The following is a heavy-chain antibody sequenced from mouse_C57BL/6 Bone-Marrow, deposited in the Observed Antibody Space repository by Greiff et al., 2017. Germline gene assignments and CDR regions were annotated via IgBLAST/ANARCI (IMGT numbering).Heavy chain of an antibody. D-gene: IGHD2-2*01. V-gene: IGHV3-6*01. CDR1: GYSITSGYY. Sequence: EVHLVESGPGLVKPSQSLSLTCSVTGYSITSGYYWNWIRQFPGNKLEWMGYISYDGSNNYKPSLKNRISITRDTSKNQFFLKLNSVTTEDTATYYCARGGYYGYYFDYWGQGTTLTVSS. J-gene: IGHJ2*01. CDR2: ISYDGSN. CDR3: ARGGYYGYYFDY.